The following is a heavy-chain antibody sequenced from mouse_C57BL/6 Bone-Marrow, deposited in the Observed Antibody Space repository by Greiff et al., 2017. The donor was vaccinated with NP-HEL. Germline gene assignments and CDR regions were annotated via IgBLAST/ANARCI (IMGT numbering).Heavy chain of an antibody. V-gene: IGHV5-17*01. D-gene: IGHD1-1*01. CDR3: ARDFITTAGFAY. Sequence: EVKVVESGGGLVKPGGSLKLSCAASGFTFSDYGMHWVRQAPEKGLEWVAYISSGSSTIYYADTVKGRFTISRDNAKNTLFLQMTSLRSEDTAMYYCARDFITTAGFAYWGQGTLVTVSA. J-gene: IGHJ3*01. CDR2: ISSGSSTI. CDR1: GFTFSDYG.